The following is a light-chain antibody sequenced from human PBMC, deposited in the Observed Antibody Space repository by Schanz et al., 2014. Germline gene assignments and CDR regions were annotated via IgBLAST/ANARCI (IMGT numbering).Light chain of an antibody. CDR2: GTS. Sequence: EIVLTQSPATLSLSPGQRATLSCRASQSVSSYLAWYQQKPGQAPRLLLYGTSYRASGIPDRFSGSGSGTDFTLTISRLEPEDSAVYYCQQFGASPALIFGGGTKVEIK. J-gene: IGKJ4*01. CDR3: QQFGASPALI. CDR1: QSVSSY. V-gene: IGKV3-20*01.